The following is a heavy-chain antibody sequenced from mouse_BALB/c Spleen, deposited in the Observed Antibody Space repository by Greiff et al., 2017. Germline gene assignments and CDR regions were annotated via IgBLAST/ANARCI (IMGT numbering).Heavy chain of an antibody. CDR1: GYTFTSYW. CDR2: IAPGSGST. V-gene: IGHV1S41*01. D-gene: IGHD1-1*01. CDR3: ARWGTTVVASFDY. J-gene: IGHJ2*01. Sequence: DLVKPGASVKLSCKASGYTFTSYWINWIKQRPGQGLEWIGRIAPGSGSTYYNEMFKGKATLTVDTSSSTAYIQLSSLSSEDSAVYFCARWGTTVVASFDYWGQGTTLTVSS.